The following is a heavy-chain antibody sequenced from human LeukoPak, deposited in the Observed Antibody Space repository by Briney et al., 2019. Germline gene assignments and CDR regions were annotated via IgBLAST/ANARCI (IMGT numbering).Heavy chain of an antibody. CDR2: ITSPVGHI. CDR1: GFKFSTYS. CDR3: ARDQVDTAMVTFWYY. D-gene: IGHD5-18*01. J-gene: IGHJ4*02. V-gene: IGHV3-21*01. Sequence: GGSLKLSCAASGFKFSTYSMNWVRQAPGKGLEWVASITSPVGHIYYADSLKGRITISRDNAESSLYLQMNSLRAEDTAVYYCARDQVDTAMVTFWYYWGQGTLVTVSS.